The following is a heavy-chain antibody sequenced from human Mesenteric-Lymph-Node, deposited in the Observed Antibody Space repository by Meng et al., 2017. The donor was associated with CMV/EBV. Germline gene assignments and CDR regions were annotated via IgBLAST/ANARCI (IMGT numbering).Heavy chain of an antibody. CDR3: ARDCSGGSCYLALGY. D-gene: IGHD2-15*01. Sequence: SGSTFPNYALHWVRQAPGQGLEWMGWINAGNGHTKYSQKFQGRVTITRDTSASTAYMELSSLRSEDTAVYYCARDCSGGSCYLALGYWGQGTLVTVSS. CDR2: INAGNGHT. J-gene: IGHJ4*02. V-gene: IGHV1-3*01. CDR1: GSTFPNYA.